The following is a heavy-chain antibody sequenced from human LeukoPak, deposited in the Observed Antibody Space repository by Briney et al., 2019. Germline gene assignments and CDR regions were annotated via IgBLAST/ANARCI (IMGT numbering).Heavy chain of an antibody. CDR2: ISSSSSYI. V-gene: IGHV3-21*01. D-gene: IGHD2-15*01. J-gene: IGHJ4*02. CDR3: ARDRGYCSGGSCYSVPGY. Sequence: PGGSLRLSCAASGFTFSSYSMNWVRQAPGTGLEWVSSISSSSSYIYYADSVKGRFTISRDNAKNSLYLQMNTLRAEDTAVYYCARDRGYCSGGSCYSVPGYWGQGTLVTVSS. CDR1: GFTFSSYS.